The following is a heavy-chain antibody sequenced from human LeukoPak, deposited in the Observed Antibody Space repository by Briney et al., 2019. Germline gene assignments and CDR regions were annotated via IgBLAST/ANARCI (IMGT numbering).Heavy chain of an antibody. Sequence: SETLSLTCTVSGGSISSNYYYWGWIRQPPGKGLEWIGSIYYSGHTYYNPSLKSRVTISVDTSNNQFSLKLSSVTAADTAIYYCASEYCSGDSCEGGHFDYSGQGTLVTVSS. J-gene: IGHJ4*02. D-gene: IGHD2-15*01. CDR1: GGSISSNYYY. V-gene: IGHV4-39*07. CDR2: IYYSGHT. CDR3: ASEYCSGDSCEGGHFDY.